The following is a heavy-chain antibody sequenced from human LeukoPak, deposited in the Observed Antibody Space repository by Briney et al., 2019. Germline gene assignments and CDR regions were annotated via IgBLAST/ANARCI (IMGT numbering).Heavy chain of an antibody. CDR2: ILSDGSNK. CDR1: GFTFNTYG. CDR3: ARDLVYGDYTGDY. J-gene: IGHJ4*02. V-gene: IGHV3-30*03. D-gene: IGHD4-17*01. Sequence: GGSLRLSCAASGFTFNTYGMHWVRQAPGKGLEWVAVILSDGSNKYYADSVKGRFTISRDNSKNTPYLQMNSLRAEDTAVYYCARDLVYGDYTGDYWGQGTLVTVSS.